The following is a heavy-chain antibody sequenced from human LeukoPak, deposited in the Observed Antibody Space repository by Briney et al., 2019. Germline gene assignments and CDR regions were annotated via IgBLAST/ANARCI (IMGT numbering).Heavy chain of an antibody. CDR3: AREDSSGWYVFDY. J-gene: IGHJ4*02. Sequence: ASVKVSFKASGYTFTGYYIHWVRQAPGQGLEWMGIINPSGGSTSYAQKFQGRVTMTRDTSTSTVYMELSSLRSEDTAVYYCAREDSSGWYVFDYWGQGTLVTVSS. CDR2: INPSGGST. CDR1: GYTFTGYY. D-gene: IGHD6-19*01. V-gene: IGHV1-46*01.